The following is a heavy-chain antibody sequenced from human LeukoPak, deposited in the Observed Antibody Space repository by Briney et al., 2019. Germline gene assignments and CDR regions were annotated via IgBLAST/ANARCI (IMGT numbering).Heavy chain of an antibody. CDR3: AKDRLRFLIPHD. CDR1: GFTVNSYA. D-gene: IGHD3-3*01. V-gene: IGHV3-23*01. CDR2: IRGRGSET. Sequence: GGSLRLACAGAGFTVNSYAMSGVRQGPGKGLEWGCGIRGRGSETFYADSVQGRFTISRDNSINTLYLQMPSLRVEDTALYYCAKDRLRFLIPHDWGQGPLVTVSS. J-gene: IGHJ4*02.